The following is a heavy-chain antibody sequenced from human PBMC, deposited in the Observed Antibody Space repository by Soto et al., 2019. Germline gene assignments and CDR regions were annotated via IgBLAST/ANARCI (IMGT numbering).Heavy chain of an antibody. Sequence: VGSLRLSCEASGFTFGSYAMSWVRQAPGKGLEWVSSIGGGGATTYYADSVKGRFTISRDNAENTLYLQMNSLGVEDTATYYCATDDGRGLRYWGQGTLVTVSS. D-gene: IGHD3-16*01. CDR2: IGGGGATT. CDR1: GFTFGSYA. V-gene: IGHV3-23*01. J-gene: IGHJ4*02. CDR3: ATDDGRGLRY.